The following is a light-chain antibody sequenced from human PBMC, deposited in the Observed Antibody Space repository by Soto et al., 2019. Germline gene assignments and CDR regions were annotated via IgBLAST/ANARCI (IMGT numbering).Light chain of an antibody. CDR1: SSDVGAYNY. CDR2: DVS. CDR3: VSYTGTGVM. V-gene: IGLV2-14*03. Sequence: QPASVSGSPGQSITISCTGTSSDVGAYNYVSWYQQHPGKAPKLMIYDVSDRPSGVSNRFSGSKSGNTASLTISGLQAEDEADYYCVSYTGTGVMFGGGTKLTVL. J-gene: IGLJ3*02.